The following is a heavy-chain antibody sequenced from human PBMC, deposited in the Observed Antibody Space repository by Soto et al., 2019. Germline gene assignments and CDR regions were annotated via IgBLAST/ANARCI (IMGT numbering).Heavy chain of an antibody. CDR3: AREGAGIAAAGTVSYGMDV. D-gene: IGHD6-13*01. V-gene: IGHV1-8*01. CDR1: GYTFTSYD. Sequence: GASVKVSCKASGYTFTSYDINWVRQATGQGLEWMGWMNPNSGNTGYAQKFQGRVTMTRNTSISTAYMELSSLRSEDTAVYYCAREGAGIAAAGTVSYGMDVWGQGTTVTVSS. CDR2: MNPNSGNT. J-gene: IGHJ6*02.